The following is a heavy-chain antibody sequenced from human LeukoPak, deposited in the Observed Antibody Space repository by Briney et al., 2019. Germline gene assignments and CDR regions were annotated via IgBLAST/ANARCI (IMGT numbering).Heavy chain of an antibody. V-gene: IGHV1-8*01. CDR3: ARAANYDFWSGYYISSYYYYGMDV. D-gene: IGHD3-3*01. CDR2: MNPNRGNT. CDR1: GYTFTIYD. J-gene: IGHJ6*02. Sequence: ASVSVSFTSSGYTFTIYDINWVRQATGQGLEWMGCMNPNRGNTGYTQNFQGRVTTTRNLSISTAYMELSTMRYEDTDVYYCARAANYDFWSGYYISSYYYYGMDVWGQGTTVTVSS.